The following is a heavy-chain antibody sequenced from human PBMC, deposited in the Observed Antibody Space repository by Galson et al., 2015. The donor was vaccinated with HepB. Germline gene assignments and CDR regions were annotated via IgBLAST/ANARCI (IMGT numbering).Heavy chain of an antibody. Sequence: SVKVSCKASGYTFTGYYMHWVRQAPGQGLEWMGWINPNSGGTNYAQRFQGRVTMTRDTSISTAYMELSRLRSDDTAVYYCARVYYDFWSGGPDYWGQGTLVTVSS. CDR2: INPNSGGT. CDR1: GYTFTGYY. CDR3: ARVYYDFWSGGPDY. V-gene: IGHV1-2*02. D-gene: IGHD3-3*01. J-gene: IGHJ4*02.